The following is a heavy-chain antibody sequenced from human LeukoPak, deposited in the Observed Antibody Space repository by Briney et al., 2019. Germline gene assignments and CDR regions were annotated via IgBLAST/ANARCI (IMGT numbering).Heavy chain of an antibody. CDR1: GGYFTSYY. D-gene: IGHD1/OR15-1a*01. Sequence: SETLSLTCGVFGGYFTSYYWSWIRQPPGKGLEWIGEINHSGRTNYNASLKSRVIISVDASKKQFSLRLSSVTAADTAVYFCARVYVDNWYKYIQNWGQGTLVSVSS. J-gene: IGHJ1*01. V-gene: IGHV4-34*01. CDR2: INHSGRT. CDR3: ARVYVDNWYKYIQN.